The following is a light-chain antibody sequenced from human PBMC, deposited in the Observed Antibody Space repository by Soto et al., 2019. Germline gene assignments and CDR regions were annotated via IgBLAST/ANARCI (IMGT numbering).Light chain of an antibody. CDR3: QKYNSAPIFT. Sequence: DIQMTQSPSSLSASVGDRVTITCRASQGISNYLAWYQQKPGKVPKLLIYAASTLQSGVPSRFSGSGSGTDFTLTIGSLQPEDVATYYCQKYNSAPIFTFGPGTKVDIK. CDR1: QGISNY. J-gene: IGKJ3*01. V-gene: IGKV1-27*01. CDR2: AAS.